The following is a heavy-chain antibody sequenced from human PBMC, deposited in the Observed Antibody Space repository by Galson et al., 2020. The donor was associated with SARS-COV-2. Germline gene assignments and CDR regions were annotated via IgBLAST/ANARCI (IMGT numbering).Heavy chain of an antibody. Sequence: GESLKISCTASGFTFSSYSMYWVRQAPGKGLECVAVISYDGSNKYYADSVKGRFTISRDNSKNTLYLQMNSLRAEDTAVYYCASEVYCTNGVCNDYWGQGTLVTVSS. CDR3: ASEVYCTNGVCNDY. CDR2: ISYDGSNK. J-gene: IGHJ4*02. CDR1: GFTFSSYS. D-gene: IGHD2-8*01. V-gene: IGHV3-30*01.